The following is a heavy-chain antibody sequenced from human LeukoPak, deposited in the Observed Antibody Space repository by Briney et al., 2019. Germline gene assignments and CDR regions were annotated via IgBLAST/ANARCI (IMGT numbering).Heavy chain of an antibody. CDR1: GGSVSSVSHY. CDR2: IYYNGNT. Sequence: SETLSLTCTVSGGSVSSVSHYWSWIRQPPGKELECIGYIYYNGNTNYNPSLKSRVTLSVDTSKNQFSLRLNSVTAADTAVYYCARRNTYGFFDCWGQGTLVTVSS. CDR3: ARRNTYGFFDC. D-gene: IGHD5-18*01. J-gene: IGHJ4*02. V-gene: IGHV4-61*01.